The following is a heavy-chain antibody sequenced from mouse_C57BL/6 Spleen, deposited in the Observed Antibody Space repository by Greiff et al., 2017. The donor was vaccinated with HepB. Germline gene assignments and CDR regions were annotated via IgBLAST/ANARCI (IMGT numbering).Heavy chain of an antibody. J-gene: IGHJ1*03. V-gene: IGHV1-42*01. CDR2: INPSTGGT. CDR3: ARSYDYDGYFDV. D-gene: IGHD2-4*01. Sequence: EVQLQQSGPELVKPGASVKISCKASGYSFTGYYMNWVKQSPEKSLEWIGEINPSTGGTTYNQKFKAKATLTVDKSSSTAYMQLKSLTSEDSAVYYCARSYDYDGYFDVWGTGTTVTVSS. CDR1: GYSFTGYY.